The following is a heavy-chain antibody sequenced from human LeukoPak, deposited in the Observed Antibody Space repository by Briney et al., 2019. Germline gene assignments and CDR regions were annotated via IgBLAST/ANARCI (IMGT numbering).Heavy chain of an antibody. CDR2: IGLRSGST. Sequence: GSLRLSCAASGFTFTNYAMTWVRQAPGKGLEWVSAIGLRSGSTYYADSVKGRFAISRDNSKNTVYLQMNSLRADDTAVYYCARDPWGGDIVVVPAAIHDPWGQGTLVTVSS. D-gene: IGHD2-2*01. V-gene: IGHV3-23*01. J-gene: IGHJ5*02. CDR1: GFTFTNYA. CDR3: ARDPWGGDIVVVPAAIHDP.